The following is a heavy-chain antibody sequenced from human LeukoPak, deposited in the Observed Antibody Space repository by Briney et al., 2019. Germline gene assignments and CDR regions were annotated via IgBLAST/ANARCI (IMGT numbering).Heavy chain of an antibody. Sequence: SETLSLTCAVYGGSFSGYYWSWIRQPPGKGLEWIGYIYSSGSTNYNPSLKSRVRISLDTSKNQFSLKVASVTAADTALYYCARAPRFCSGGSCYHKWLDPWGQGTLVTVSS. CDR3: ARAPRFCSGGSCYHKWLDP. V-gene: IGHV4-59*01. CDR1: GGSFSGYY. J-gene: IGHJ5*02. CDR2: IYSSGST. D-gene: IGHD2-15*01.